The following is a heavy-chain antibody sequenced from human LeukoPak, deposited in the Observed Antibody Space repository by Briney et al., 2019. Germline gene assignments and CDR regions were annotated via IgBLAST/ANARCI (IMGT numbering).Heavy chain of an antibody. CDR2: INHSGST. Sequence: SETLSLTCAVYGGSFSGYYWSWIRQPPGKGLEWIGEINHSGSTNYNPSLKSRVTISVDTSKNQFSLKLSSVTAADTAVYYCARGRRSWPYYYMDVWGKGTTVTVSS. D-gene: IGHD6-13*01. V-gene: IGHV4-34*01. CDR3: ARGRRSWPYYYMDV. CDR1: GGSFSGYY. J-gene: IGHJ6*03.